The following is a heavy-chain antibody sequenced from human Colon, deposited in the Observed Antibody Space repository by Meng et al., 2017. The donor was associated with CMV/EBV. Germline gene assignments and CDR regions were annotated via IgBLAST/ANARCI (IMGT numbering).Heavy chain of an antibody. CDR3: AKGRLGFGELCMDV. Sequence: GESLKISCAASGFTFSSYWMHWVRQAPGKGLVWVSRINSDGSSTSYADSVKGRFTISRDNAKNTLYLQMDSLRAEDTAIYYCAKGRLGFGELCMDVWGQGTTVTVSS. V-gene: IGHV3-74*01. J-gene: IGHJ6*02. CDR1: GFTFSSYW. D-gene: IGHD3-10*01. CDR2: INSDGSST.